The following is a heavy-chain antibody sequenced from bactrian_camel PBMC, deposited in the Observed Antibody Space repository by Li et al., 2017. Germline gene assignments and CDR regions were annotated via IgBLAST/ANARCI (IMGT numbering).Heavy chain of an antibody. CDR1: GFTFSSYD. D-gene: IGHD5*01. Sequence: DVQLVESGGGLVQPGESLRLSCGASGFTFSSYDMSWVRQAPGKGLEWVSSVNSGGGSTYYSDAVKGRFTNSRDNAKNTAYLQMNSLKSEDTALCYCATVQTLGTMEGGWVEYKYWGQGTQVTVS. V-gene: IGHV3S40*01. CDR3: ATVQTLGTMEGGWVEYKY. J-gene: IGHJ4*01. CDR2: VNSGGGST.